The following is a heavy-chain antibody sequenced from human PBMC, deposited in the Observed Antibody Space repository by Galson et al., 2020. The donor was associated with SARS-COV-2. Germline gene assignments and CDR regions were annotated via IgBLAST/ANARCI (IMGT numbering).Heavy chain of an antibody. CDR1: GDSIRSYY. Sequence: SETLSLTCTVSGDSIRSYYWSWIRQPAGKGLEWIGRIYTSGSTNYNPSLKSRVSMSVDTSKNQFSLKLSSVTAADTAVYYCSRDGAIGYNYNGMDFWGQGTTVTVSS. D-gene: IGHD2-2*01. J-gene: IGHJ6*02. V-gene: IGHV4-4*07. CDR2: IYTSGST. CDR3: SRDGAIGYNYNGMDF.